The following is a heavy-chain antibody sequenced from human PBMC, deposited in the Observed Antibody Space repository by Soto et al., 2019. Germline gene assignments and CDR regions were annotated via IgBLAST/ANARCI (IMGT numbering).Heavy chain of an antibody. D-gene: IGHD6-19*01. V-gene: IGHV4-39*01. Sequence: QLQLQESGPGLVKPSETLSLTCIVSGGSITRNNHYWGWIRQSPGKGLEWIGSILYSGSTNYNPSLKSRVTLSVETSKNPFSLKMSSVTAAHTALYYCARLGSSGWYQGSYFDYWGQGTLVTVSS. J-gene: IGHJ4*02. CDR3: ARLGSSGWYQGSYFDY. CDR2: ILYSGST. CDR1: GGSITRNNHY.